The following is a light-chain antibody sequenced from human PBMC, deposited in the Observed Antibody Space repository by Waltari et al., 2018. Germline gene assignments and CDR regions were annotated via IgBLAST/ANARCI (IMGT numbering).Light chain of an antibody. CDR2: LGS. J-gene: IGKJ1*01. Sequence: DIVMTQSPLSLSVTPGEPASIPCRSSQSLLPSNGKNYLDWYLQKPGQSPQLLIYLGSNRASGVPDRFSGSGSGTDFTLKISRVEAEDVGVYYCMQALQTPWTFGQGTKVEIK. CDR3: MQALQTPWT. V-gene: IGKV2-28*01. CDR1: QSLLPSNGKNY.